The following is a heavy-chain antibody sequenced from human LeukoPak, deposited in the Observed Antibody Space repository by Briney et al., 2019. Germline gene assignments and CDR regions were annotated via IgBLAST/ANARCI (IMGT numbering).Heavy chain of an antibody. CDR2: ISAYNGNT. J-gene: IGHJ5*02. V-gene: IGHV1-18*01. CDR3: ARGQVGATTTIRFDP. Sequence: ASVKVSCKASGYTFTSYGISWVRQAPGQGLEWMGCISAYNGNTNYAQKLQGRVTMTTDTSTSTAYMELRSLRSDDTAVYYCARGQVGATTTIRFDPWGQGTLVTVSS. CDR1: GYTFTSYG. D-gene: IGHD1-26*01.